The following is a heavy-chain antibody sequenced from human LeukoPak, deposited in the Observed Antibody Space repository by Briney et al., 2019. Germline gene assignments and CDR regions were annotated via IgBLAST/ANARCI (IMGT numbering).Heavy chain of an antibody. V-gene: IGHV4-4*02. D-gene: IGHD3-3*01. Sequence: PSGTLSLTCTVSGASISNSNWWSWVRQPPGKGLEWIGEIFHGGSANYNPSLKSRVTISVDKSKNQFSLNLISVTAADTAVYYCARQRVDAYYYYGMDVWGQGTTVTVSS. CDR2: IFHGGSA. CDR1: GASISNSNW. CDR3: ARQRVDAYYYYGMDV. J-gene: IGHJ6*02.